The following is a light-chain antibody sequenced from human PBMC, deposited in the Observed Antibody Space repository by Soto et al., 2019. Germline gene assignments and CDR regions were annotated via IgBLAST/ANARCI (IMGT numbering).Light chain of an antibody. CDR3: NSYTSNNTYV. V-gene: IGLV2-14*01. J-gene: IGLJ1*01. CDR2: EVS. CDR1: SNDVGGYNY. Sequence: SVLTQPASVSGSPGQSITISCTGSSNDVGGYNYVSWYQQHPGQAPKLIIYEVSDRPSGVSPRFSGSKSGNTASLTISGLQVEDEADYYCNSYTSNNTYVFGTGTKVTVL.